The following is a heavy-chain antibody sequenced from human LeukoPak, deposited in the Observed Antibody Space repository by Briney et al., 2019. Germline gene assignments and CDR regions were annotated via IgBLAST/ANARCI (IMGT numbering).Heavy chain of an antibody. CDR3: ARARGKSGYSDY. V-gene: IGHV3-48*02. CDR2: ISYGSGTI. D-gene: IGHD3-3*01. Sequence: PGGSLRLSCAASGFTFSNYHMNWVRQAPGKGLEWLSYISYGSGTIYCADSVKGRFTISRDNAKNSLYLQMNSLRDEDTAVYYCARARGKSGYSDYWGQGTLVTVSS. J-gene: IGHJ4*02. CDR1: GFTFSNYH.